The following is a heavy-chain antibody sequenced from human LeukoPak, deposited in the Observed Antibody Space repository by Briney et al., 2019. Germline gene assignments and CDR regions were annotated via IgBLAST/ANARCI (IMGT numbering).Heavy chain of an antibody. V-gene: IGHV3-30*18. D-gene: IGHD1-1*01. J-gene: IGHJ4*02. CDR2: ISFDGSNK. CDR1: GFTFSSYG. Sequence: GGSLRLSCAASGFTFSSYGMHWVRQAPGKGLEWVAFISFDGSNKYYGDSVKGRFTVSRDNSKNTLYLQMYSLRAEDTAVYYCAKDLSNWNDVTTPDYWGQGTLVTVSS. CDR3: AKDLSNWNDVTTPDY.